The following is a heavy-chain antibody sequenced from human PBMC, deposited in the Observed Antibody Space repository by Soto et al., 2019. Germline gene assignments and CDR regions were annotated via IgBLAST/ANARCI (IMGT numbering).Heavy chain of an antibody. V-gene: IGHV1-8*01. CDR3: AREHSSSWSFDY. CDR1: GYTFTSYD. D-gene: IGHD6-13*01. J-gene: IGHJ4*02. Sequence: QMQLVQSGAEVKKPEASVKVSCKASGYTFTSYDINWVRQATGQGLEWMGWMNPNSGNTGYAQKFQGRVTMTRNTSISTAYMELSSLRSEDTAVYYLAREHSSSWSFDYWGQGTLVTVSS. CDR2: MNPNSGNT.